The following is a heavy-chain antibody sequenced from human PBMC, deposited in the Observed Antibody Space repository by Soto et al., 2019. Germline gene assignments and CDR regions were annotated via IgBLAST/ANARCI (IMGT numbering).Heavy chain of an antibody. CDR3: ARHYVTIFGVVKNYYYYGMDV. D-gene: IGHD3-3*01. J-gene: IGHJ6*02. V-gene: IGHV4-39*01. Sequence: SETLSLTCTVSGGSISSSSYYWGWIRQPPGKRLEWIGSIYYSGSTYYDPSLKSRVTIFVDTSKNQFSLKLSSVTAADTAVYYCARHYVTIFGVVKNYYYYGMDVWGQATTVTVCS. CDR2: IYYSGST. CDR1: GGSISSSSYY.